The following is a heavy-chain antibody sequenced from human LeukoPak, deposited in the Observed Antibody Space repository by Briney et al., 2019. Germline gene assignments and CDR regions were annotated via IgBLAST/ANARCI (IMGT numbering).Heavy chain of an antibody. CDR1: GFPLSDYN. V-gene: IGHV3-11*01. CDR2: ITNGGSTI. D-gene: IGHD3-9*01. Sequence: PGGSLRLSCAASGFPLSDYNMNWVRQAPGKGLEWGSYITNGGSTIHHADSVKRRFTISRDNAKKTLYLQMNSLRAEDTAVYYCARSIGLTGGGVDVWGQGTTVTVSS. CDR3: ARSIGLTGGGVDV. J-gene: IGHJ6*02.